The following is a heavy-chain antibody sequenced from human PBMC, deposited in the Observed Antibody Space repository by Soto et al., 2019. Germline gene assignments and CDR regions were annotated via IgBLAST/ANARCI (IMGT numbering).Heavy chain of an antibody. D-gene: IGHD3-10*01. CDR3: AKAATAGESDY. Sequence: QVQLVESGGGVVQPGRSLRLSCAASGFTFSSYGMHWVRQAPGKGLEWVAVISYDGSNKYYADSVKGRFTISRDNSKNTLYLRMNSLRAEDTAVYYCAKAATAGESDYWGQGTLVTVSS. CDR2: ISYDGSNK. J-gene: IGHJ4*02. V-gene: IGHV3-30*18. CDR1: GFTFSSYG.